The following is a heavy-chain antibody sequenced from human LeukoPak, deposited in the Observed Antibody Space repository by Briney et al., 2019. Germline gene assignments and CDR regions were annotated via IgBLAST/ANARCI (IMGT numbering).Heavy chain of an antibody. J-gene: IGHJ4*02. V-gene: IGHV4-59*01. D-gene: IGHD6-13*01. Sequence: SETLSLTCTVSGGSISTYYWSWIRQPPGKGLEWIGYIYNSGSTNYNPSLKSRVTISVDTSKNQFSLKLSSVAAADTAVYYCARENSNSWYLDYWGQGTLVTVSS. CDR1: GGSISTYY. CDR2: IYNSGST. CDR3: ARENSNSWYLDY.